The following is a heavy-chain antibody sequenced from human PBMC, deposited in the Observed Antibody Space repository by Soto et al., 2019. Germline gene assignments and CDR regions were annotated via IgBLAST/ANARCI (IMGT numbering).Heavy chain of an antibody. CDR3: ARVAVGAPTLGSYYYYGMDV. CDR2: IIPIFGTA. Sequence: QVQLVQSGAEVKKPGSSVKVSCKASGGTFSSYAISWVRQAPGQGLEWMGGIIPIFGTANYAQKFQGRVTITADESXXTXYXXLSSLRSEDTAVYYCARVAVGAPTLGSYYYYGMDVWGQGTTVTVSS. V-gene: IGHV1-69*12. D-gene: IGHD1-26*01. J-gene: IGHJ6*02. CDR1: GGTFSSYA.